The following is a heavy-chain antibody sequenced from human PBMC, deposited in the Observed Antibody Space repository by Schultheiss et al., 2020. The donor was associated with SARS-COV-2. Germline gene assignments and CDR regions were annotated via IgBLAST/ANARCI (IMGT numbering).Heavy chain of an antibody. J-gene: IGHJ4*02. D-gene: IGHD2-2*01. V-gene: IGHV4-59*02. CDR3: ARVAISSSFQYQFDS. CDR1: GASVSRYY. Sequence: SETLSLTCTVSGASVSRYYWTWVRQSSGKGLEWIGYISYNGSTKYNPSLRGRVTISEDAAKSQFSLNVFSVTPADTAVYYCARVAISSSFQYQFDSWSQGTLVTVSS. CDR2: ISYNGST.